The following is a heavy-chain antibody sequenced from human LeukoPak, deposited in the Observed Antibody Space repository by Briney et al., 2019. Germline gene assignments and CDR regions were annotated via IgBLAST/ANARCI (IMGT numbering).Heavy chain of an antibody. CDR1: GFTFSGYY. D-gene: IGHD2-8*02. Sequence: GGSLRLSCAASGFTFSGYYMSWIRQAPGKGLEWVSYISSSGSTIYYADSVKGRFTISRDNAKNSLYLQMNSLRAEDTAVYYCARDDCTGGVCFDYWGQGTLVTVSS. V-gene: IGHV3-11*01. J-gene: IGHJ4*02. CDR2: ISSSGSTI. CDR3: ARDDCTGGVCFDY.